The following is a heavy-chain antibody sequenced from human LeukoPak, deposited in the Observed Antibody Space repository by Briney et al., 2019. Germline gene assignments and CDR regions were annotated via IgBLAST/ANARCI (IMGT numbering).Heavy chain of an antibody. CDR1: X. Sequence: XIGWVXQMXGXXXXWXGIIYPGDSDTRYSPSFQGQVTISADKSINTAYLQWSSLKASDTAMYYCARQALWFGELSLDPWGQGTLVTVSS. CDR3: ARQALWFGELSLDP. V-gene: IGHV5-51*01. J-gene: IGHJ5*02. D-gene: IGHD3-10*01. CDR2: IYPGDSDT.